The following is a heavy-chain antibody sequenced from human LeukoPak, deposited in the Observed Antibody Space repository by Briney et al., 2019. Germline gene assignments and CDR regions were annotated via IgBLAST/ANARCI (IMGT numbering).Heavy chain of an antibody. Sequence: GGSLRLSCAASGFTFSSYAMNWVRQAPGKGLEWVSAINGSGGGTYYADSVKGRFTISRDNSRNTLYLQMNSLRAEDTAVYYCARAPSYGPYRKATNSKRWFDPWGQGTLVTVSS. J-gene: IGHJ5*02. CDR2: INGSGGGT. CDR1: GFTFSSYA. CDR3: ARAPSYGPYRKATNSKRWFDP. D-gene: IGHD4-11*01. V-gene: IGHV3-23*01.